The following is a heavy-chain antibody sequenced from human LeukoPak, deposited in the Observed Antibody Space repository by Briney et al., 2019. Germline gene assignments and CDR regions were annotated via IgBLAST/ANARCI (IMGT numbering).Heavy chain of an antibody. CDR2: IWYDGSNK. J-gene: IGHJ4*02. CDR3: ATEDGYNGK. Sequence: GRSLRLSCAASGFTFSSYGMHWVRQAPGKGLEWVAVIWYDGSNKYYADSVKGRFTISRDNSKNTLYPQMNSLRAEDTAVYYCATEDGYNGKWGQGTLVTVPS. CDR1: GFTFSSYG. D-gene: IGHD5-24*01. V-gene: IGHV3-33*01.